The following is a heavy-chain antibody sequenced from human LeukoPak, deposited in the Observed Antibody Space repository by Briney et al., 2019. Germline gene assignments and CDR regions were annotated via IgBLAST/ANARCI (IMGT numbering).Heavy chain of an antibody. D-gene: IGHD3-22*01. CDR1: GFTFSSYW. CDR3: AKDYSDSSGYFRVPHVFDF. J-gene: IGHJ4*02. Sequence: GGSLRLSCTASGFTFSSYWMSWVRQAPGKGLEWLANIKQDGSEKYYVDSVKGRFTISRDNSKNTLYLQMNSLRAEDTAVYYCAKDYSDSSGYFRVPHVFDFWGQGTLVTVSS. V-gene: IGHV3-7*01. CDR2: IKQDGSEK.